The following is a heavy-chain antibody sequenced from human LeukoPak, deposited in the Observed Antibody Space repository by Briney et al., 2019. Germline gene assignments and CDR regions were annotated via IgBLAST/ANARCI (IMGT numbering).Heavy chain of an antibody. CDR1: GGSISSSSYY. CDR2: IYYSGST. Sequence: SETLSLTCTVSGGSISSSSYYWGWIRQPPGKGLEWIGSIYYSGSTYYNPSLKSRVTISVDTSKNQFSLKLSSVTAADTAVYYCARGSSGAFDIWGQGTMVTVSS. CDR3: ARGSSGAFDI. D-gene: IGHD6-6*01. V-gene: IGHV4-39*07. J-gene: IGHJ3*02.